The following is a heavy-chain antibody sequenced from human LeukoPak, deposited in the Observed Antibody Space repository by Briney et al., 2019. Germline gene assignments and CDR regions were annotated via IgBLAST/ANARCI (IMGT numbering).Heavy chain of an antibody. J-gene: IGHJ4*02. Sequence: PGGSLRLSCAASGFTFSSYSMNWVRQAPGKGLEWVSYISSSGSTIYYADSVKGRFTISRDNAKNSLYLQMNSLRAEDTAVYYCARLSLIAAAVTIDYWGQGTLVTVSS. CDR1: GFTFSSYS. CDR3: ARLSLIAAAVTIDY. D-gene: IGHD6-13*01. V-gene: IGHV3-48*04. CDR2: ISSSGSTI.